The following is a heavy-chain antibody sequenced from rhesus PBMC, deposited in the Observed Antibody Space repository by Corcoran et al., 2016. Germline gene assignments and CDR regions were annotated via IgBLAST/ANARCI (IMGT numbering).Heavy chain of an antibody. J-gene: IGHJ4*01. CDR2: IYGNCSTT. V-gene: IGHV4-169*02. Sequence: QLQQQESGPGLVKPSETLSVTCAVSGGSISSSYWRWIRQAPGRGLEWIGYIYGNCSTTTYNPTLKSRVTLSVDTSQIQLSLRLSSVTTADTAVYYCARDSVAGTLDYWGQGVLVTVSS. CDR1: GGSISSSY. CDR3: ARDSVAGTLDY. D-gene: IGHD1-1-1*01.